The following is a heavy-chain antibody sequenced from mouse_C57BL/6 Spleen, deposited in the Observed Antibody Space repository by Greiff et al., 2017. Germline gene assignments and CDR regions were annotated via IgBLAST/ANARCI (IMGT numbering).Heavy chain of an antibody. CDR2: IHTNCGST. J-gene: IGHJ3*01. Sequence: QVQLQQPGAELVKPGASVKLSCKASGYTFTSYWMHWVQQRPGHGLAWIGMIHTNCGSTTSNEKFKSKATLTVDKSASTAYMQLSSLTSEDSAVNYCADSSGYLWFAYWGQGTLVTVSA. D-gene: IGHD3-2*02. CDR1: GYTFTSYW. V-gene: IGHV1-64*01. CDR3: ADSSGYLWFAY.